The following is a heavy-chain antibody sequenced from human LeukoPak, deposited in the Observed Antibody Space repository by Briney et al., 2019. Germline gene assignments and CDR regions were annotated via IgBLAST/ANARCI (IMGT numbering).Heavy chain of an antibody. J-gene: IGHJ4*02. CDR1: GGSISSGNW. Sequence: PSGTLSLTCAVSGGSISSGNWWSWVRQPPGKGLEWIGEIYHSGSTNYNPSLKSQVTISIDTSKKQFSLQVSSVTAADTAVYYCARDPPVSPDYWGQGTLVTVSS. V-gene: IGHV4-4*02. CDR2: IYHSGST. CDR3: ARDPPVSPDY. D-gene: IGHD4-23*01.